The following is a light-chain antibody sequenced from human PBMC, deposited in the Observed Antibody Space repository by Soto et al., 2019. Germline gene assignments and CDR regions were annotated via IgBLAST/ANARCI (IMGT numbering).Light chain of an antibody. V-gene: IGKV3-20*01. J-gene: IGKJ1*01. CDR3: QQYGSSPGT. CDR1: QSVSSY. Sequence: EIVLTQSPATLSLSPGERATLSCRASQSVSSYLAWYQQKPGQAPRLLIFGASIRDTGVPDRFSGSGSGTDFTLTITRLEAEDFAVYYCQQYGSSPGTFGQGTKVDI. CDR2: GAS.